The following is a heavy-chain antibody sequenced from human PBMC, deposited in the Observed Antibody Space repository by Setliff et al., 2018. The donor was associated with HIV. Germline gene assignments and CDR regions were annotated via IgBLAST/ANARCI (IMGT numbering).Heavy chain of an antibody. V-gene: IGHV3-7*01. CDR2: IKYDGSDK. D-gene: IGHD3-10*01. J-gene: IGHJ4*02. Sequence: LRLSCAASGFTFTDYWMSWVRQAPGRGLEWVANIKYDGSDKYYVGSVRGRFTISRDNAKSSLYLQMNSLRAEDTAVYYCARDGYGSGSYFNYWGQGTLVTVSS. CDR3: ARDGYGSGSYFNY. CDR1: GFTFTDYW.